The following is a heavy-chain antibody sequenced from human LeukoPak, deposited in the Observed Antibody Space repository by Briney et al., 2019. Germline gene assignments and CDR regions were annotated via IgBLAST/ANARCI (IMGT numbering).Heavy chain of an antibody. CDR1: GGTFSSYA. D-gene: IGHD2-2*01. V-gene: IGHV1-69*04. Sequence: SVKVSCKASGGTFSSYAISWVRQAPGQGLEWMGRIIPILGIANYAQKFQGRVTITADKSTGTAYMELSSLRSEDTAVYYCARAYCSSTSCSYYYGMDVWGQGTTVTVSS. J-gene: IGHJ6*02. CDR2: IIPILGIA. CDR3: ARAYCSSTSCSYYYGMDV.